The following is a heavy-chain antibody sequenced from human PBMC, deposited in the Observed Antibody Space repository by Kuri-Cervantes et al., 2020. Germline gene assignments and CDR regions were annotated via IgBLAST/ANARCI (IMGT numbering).Heavy chain of an antibody. V-gene: IGHV1-58*01. CDR1: GFTFTSSA. CDR3: AADYAAGTSYYYYGMDV. Sequence: SVKVSCKASGFTFTSSAVQWVRQARGQRLEWIGWIVVGSGNTNYAQKFQERVTITRDMSTSTAYMELSSLRSEDTAVYYCAADYAAGTSYYYYGMDVWGQGTTVTVSS. J-gene: IGHJ6*02. D-gene: IGHD6-19*01. CDR2: IVVGSGNT.